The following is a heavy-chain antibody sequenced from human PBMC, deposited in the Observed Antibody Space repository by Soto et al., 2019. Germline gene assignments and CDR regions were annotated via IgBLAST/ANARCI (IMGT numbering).Heavy chain of an antibody. CDR3: ARDFPDRQLPSEGLY. D-gene: IGHD1-26*01. V-gene: IGHV3-64*04. Sequence: PGGSLRLSCSASGFTFSSYAMHWVRQAPGKGPEYVSAISYNGSSTYYADSVKGRFTISRDNSKNTLYLQMNSLRAEDTAVYYSARDFPDRQLPSEGLYLGQGTLVTVS. J-gene: IGHJ4*02. CDR1: GFTFSSYA. CDR2: ISYNGSST.